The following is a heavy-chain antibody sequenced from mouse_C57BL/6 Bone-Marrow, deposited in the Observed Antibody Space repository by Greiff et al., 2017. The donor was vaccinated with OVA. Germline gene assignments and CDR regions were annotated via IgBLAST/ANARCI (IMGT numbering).Heavy chain of an antibody. CDR1: GYTFTSYG. J-gene: IGHJ2*01. CDR3: ARRDYYGSNDY. D-gene: IGHD1-1*01. V-gene: IGHV1-81*01. Sequence: VQLKESGAELARPGASVKLSCKASGYTFTSYGISWVKQRTGQGLEWIGEIYPRSGNTYYNEKFKGKATLTADKSSSTAYMELRSLTSEDSAVYFCARRDYYGSNDYWGQGTTLTVSS. CDR2: IYPRSGNT.